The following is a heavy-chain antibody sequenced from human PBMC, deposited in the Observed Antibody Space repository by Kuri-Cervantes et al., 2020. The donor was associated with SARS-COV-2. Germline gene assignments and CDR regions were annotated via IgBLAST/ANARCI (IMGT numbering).Heavy chain of an antibody. V-gene: IGHV3-23*01. Sequence: GGSLRLSCAASGFTFSSYSMNWVRQAPGKGLEWVSSISPSDGNTFYADSVKGRFTISRDNSKNTFFLQMNSLRAEDTALYYCAKGRYYSDVWGTGTTVTVSS. CDR2: ISPSDGNT. J-gene: IGHJ6*04. D-gene: IGHD3-10*01. CDR1: GFTFSSYS. CDR3: AKGRYYSDV.